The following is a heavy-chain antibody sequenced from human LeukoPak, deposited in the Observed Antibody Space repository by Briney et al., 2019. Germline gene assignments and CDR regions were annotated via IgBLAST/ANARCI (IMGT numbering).Heavy chain of an antibody. Sequence: SETLSLTCTVSGGSFNSHYWNWIRQPPGKGLEWIGSIYYSGSTYYNPSLKSRVTISVDTSKNQFSLKLSSVTAADTAVYYCASLGMGPGDAFDIWGQGTMVTVSS. CDR2: IYYSGST. J-gene: IGHJ3*02. CDR1: GGSFNSHY. V-gene: IGHV4-39*07. CDR3: ASLGMGPGDAFDI. D-gene: IGHD1-14*01.